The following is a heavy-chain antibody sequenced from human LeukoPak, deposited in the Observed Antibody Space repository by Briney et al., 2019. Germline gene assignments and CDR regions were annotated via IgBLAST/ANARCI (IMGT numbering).Heavy chain of an antibody. CDR2: ISSSSTYI. Sequence: GGSLRLSCAASGFTVSSNYMSWVRQAPGKGLEWVSSISSSSTYIYYADSVKGRFTISRDNAKNSLYLQMNSLRAEDTSVYYCARSRQQMVKVGFDYWGQGTLVTVSS. D-gene: IGHD6-13*01. J-gene: IGHJ4*02. V-gene: IGHV3-21*01. CDR3: ARSRQQMVKVGFDY. CDR1: GFTVSSNY.